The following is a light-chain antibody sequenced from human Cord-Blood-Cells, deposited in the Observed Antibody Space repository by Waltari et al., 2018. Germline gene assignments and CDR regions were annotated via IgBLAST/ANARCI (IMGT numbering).Light chain of an antibody. CDR2: EGS. CDR3: CSYAGSDVV. V-gene: IGLV2-23*01. J-gene: IGLJ2*01. Sequence: QSALTQPASVSGSPGQSITISCTGTSSDVGSYNLVSWYQQHPGKAPKLMIYEGSKRPSGCSNPFSGSKSGNTASLTISGRQAEDEADYYCCSYAGSDVVFGGGTKLTVL. CDR1: SSDVGSYNL.